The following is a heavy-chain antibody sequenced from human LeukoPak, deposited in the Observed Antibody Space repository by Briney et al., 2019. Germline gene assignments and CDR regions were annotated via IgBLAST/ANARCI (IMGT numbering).Heavy chain of an antibody. V-gene: IGHV4-4*07. CDR2: IYTSGST. D-gene: IGHD2-2*02. J-gene: IGHJ3*02. CDR3: ANYCSSSSCHTRRAFDI. CDR1: GGSISSYY. Sequence: PSETLSLTCTVSGGSISSYYWSWIRQPAGKGLEWIGRIYTSGSTNYNPSLESRVTMSVDTSKNQFSLKLSSVTAADTAVYYCANYCSSSSCHTRRAFDIWGQGTMVTVSS.